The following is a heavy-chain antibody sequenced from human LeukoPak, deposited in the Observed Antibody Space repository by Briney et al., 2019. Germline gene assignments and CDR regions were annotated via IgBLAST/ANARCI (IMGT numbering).Heavy chain of an antibody. V-gene: IGHV4-61*02. CDR3: ARDTAMPLSYYYYYMDV. CDR2: IYTSGST. Sequence: SQTLSLTCTVSGGSISSGSYYWSWIRQPAGKGLEWIGRIYTSGSTNYNPSLKSRVTISVDTSKNQFSLKLSSVTAADTAVYYCARDTAMPLSYYYYYMDVWGKGTTVTVSS. D-gene: IGHD5-18*01. J-gene: IGHJ6*03. CDR1: GGSISSGSYY.